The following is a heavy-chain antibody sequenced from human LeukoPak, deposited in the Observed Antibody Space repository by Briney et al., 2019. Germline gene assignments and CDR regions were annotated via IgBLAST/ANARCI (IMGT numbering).Heavy chain of an antibody. CDR2: IIPIFGTA. J-gene: IGHJ4*02. CDR3: ARDCSSTSCYPY. V-gene: IGHV1-69*05. Sequence: GASVKVSCKASGGTFSSYAISWVRQAPGQGLEWMGGIIPIFGTANYAQKFQGRVTITTDESTSTAYMELSSLRSEDTAVYYCARDCSSTSCYPYWGQGTLVTVSS. D-gene: IGHD2-2*01. CDR1: GGTFSSYA.